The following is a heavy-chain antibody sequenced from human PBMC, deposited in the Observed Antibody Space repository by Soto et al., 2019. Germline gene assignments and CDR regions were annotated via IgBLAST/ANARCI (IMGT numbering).Heavy chain of an antibody. D-gene: IGHD6-19*01. V-gene: IGHV3-53*04. CDR3: ARESAVAGTGLYYYYYMDV. CDR2: IYSGGST. Sequence: GGSLRLSCAASGFTVSSNYMSWVRQAPGKGLEWVSVIYSGGSTYYADSVKGRFTISRHNSKNTLYLQMNSLRAEDTAVYYCARESAVAGTGLYYYYYMDVWGKGTTVTAP. J-gene: IGHJ6*03. CDR1: GFTVSSNY.